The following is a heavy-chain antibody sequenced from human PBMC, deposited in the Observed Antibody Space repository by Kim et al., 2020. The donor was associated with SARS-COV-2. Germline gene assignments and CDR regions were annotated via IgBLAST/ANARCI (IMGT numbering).Heavy chain of an antibody. CDR1: GFTFSDYY. CDR2: ISSSSSYT. J-gene: IGHJ5*02. CDR3: ARGVMVRGVIGWFDP. V-gene: IGHV3-11*05. D-gene: IGHD3-10*01. Sequence: GGSLRLSCAASGFTFSDYYMSWIRQAPGKGLEWVSYISSSSSYTNYADSVKGRFTISRDNAKNSLYLQMNSLRAEDTAVYYCARGVMVRGVIGWFDPWGKGTLVTVSS.